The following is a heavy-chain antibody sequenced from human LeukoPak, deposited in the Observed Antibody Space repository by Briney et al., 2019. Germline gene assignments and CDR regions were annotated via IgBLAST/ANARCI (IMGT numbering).Heavy chain of an antibody. CDR2: ISAYNGDT. Sequence: ASVKVSCKASGYTFTSHSISWVRQAPGQGLEWMGWISAYNGDTKYAQKTQGRVTMTTDASTSTACMELRSLRSDDTAVYYCASPPTQGGGSGSYSFQHWGQGTLVTVSS. D-gene: IGHD3-10*01. CDR3: ASPPTQGGGSGSYSFQH. J-gene: IGHJ1*01. V-gene: IGHV1-18*01. CDR1: GYTFTSHS.